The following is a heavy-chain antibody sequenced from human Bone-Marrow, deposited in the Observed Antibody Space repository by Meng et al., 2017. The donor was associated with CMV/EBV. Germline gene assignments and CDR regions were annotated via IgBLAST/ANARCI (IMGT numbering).Heavy chain of an antibody. J-gene: IGHJ1*01. CDR1: GGTFSSYA. CDR3: ARGENSYSGSEYFHF. D-gene: IGHD2-21*02. CDR2: IIPILGIA. Sequence: SVKVSCKASGGTFSSYAISWVRQAPGQGLEWMGGIIPILGIANYAQKFQGRVTITADKSTSTAYMELSSLRSDDTAVYYCARGENSYSGSEYFHFWGPGTLVTVSS. V-gene: IGHV1-69*10.